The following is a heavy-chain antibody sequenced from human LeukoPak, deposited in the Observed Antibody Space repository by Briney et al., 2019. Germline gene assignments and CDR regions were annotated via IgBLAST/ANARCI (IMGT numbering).Heavy chain of an antibody. J-gene: IGHJ4*02. CDR3: VRDYHNSGGNN. Sequence: PGGSLRLSCAASGFTFSSSWMNWVRQAPGKGLEWVANMNQDGSERYYVDSVKGRFTISRDNAKNSLYLQMNSLRAVDTALYYCVRDYHNSGGNNWGQGTLVTVSS. CDR1: GFTFSSSW. V-gene: IGHV3-7*01. CDR2: MNQDGSER. D-gene: IGHD2-15*01.